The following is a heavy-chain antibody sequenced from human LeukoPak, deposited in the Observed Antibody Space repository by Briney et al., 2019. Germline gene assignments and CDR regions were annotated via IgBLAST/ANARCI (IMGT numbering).Heavy chain of an antibody. CDR2: INHSGST. CDR3: AADCSGGSCYSGVAY. J-gene: IGHJ4*02. Sequence: SETLSLTCAVYGASFSGYYWSWIRQPPGKGLEWIGEINHSGSTNYNPSLKSRVTISVDTSKNQFSLKLSSVTAADTAVYYCAADCSGGSCYSGVAYWGQGTLVTVSS. CDR1: GASFSGYY. V-gene: IGHV4-34*01. D-gene: IGHD2-15*01.